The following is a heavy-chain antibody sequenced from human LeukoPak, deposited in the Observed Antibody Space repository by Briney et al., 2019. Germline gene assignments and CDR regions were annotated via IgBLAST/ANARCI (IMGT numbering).Heavy chain of an antibody. CDR3: ARVSITMVRGVIPNTSPYYFDY. CDR2: INHSGST. V-gene: IGHV4-34*01. CDR1: GGSFSGYY. J-gene: IGHJ4*02. D-gene: IGHD3-10*01. Sequence: SETLSLTCAVYGGSFSGYYWSWIRQPPGKGLEWIGEINHSGSTNYNPSLKSRVTISVDTSKNQFSLKLSSVTAADTAVYYCARVSITMVRGVIPNTSPYYFDYWGQGTLVTVSS.